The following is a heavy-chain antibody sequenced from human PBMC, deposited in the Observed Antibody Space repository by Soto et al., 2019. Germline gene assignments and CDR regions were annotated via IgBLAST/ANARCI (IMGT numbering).Heavy chain of an antibody. D-gene: IGHD3-22*01. CDR3: ARGRGDNYYDSIGYYAEYFQH. V-gene: IGHV1-69*13. CDR2: IIPIFGTA. J-gene: IGHJ1*01. Sequence: SVKVSCKASGGTFSSYAISWVRQAPGQGLEWMGGIIPIFGTANYAQKFQGRVTITADESTSTAYMELSSLRSEDTAVYYCARGRGDNYYDSIGYYAEYFQHWGQGTLVTVSS. CDR1: GGTFSSYA.